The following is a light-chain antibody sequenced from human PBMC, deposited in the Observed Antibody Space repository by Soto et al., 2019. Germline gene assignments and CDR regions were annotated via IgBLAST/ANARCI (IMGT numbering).Light chain of an antibody. Sequence: QSVLAQPRSVSGSPGQSVTISCTGTSSDVGAYNYVSWYQQHPGKAPKLMTYDVSKRPSGVPDRFSGSKSGNTASLTISGLQAEDESDYYCCSYAGTSTFYVFGTGTKVTVL. J-gene: IGLJ1*01. CDR2: DVS. V-gene: IGLV2-11*01. CDR1: SSDVGAYNY. CDR3: CSYAGTSTFYV.